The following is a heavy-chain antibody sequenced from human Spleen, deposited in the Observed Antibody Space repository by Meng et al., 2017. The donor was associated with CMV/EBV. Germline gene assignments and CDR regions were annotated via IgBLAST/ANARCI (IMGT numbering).Heavy chain of an antibody. V-gene: IGHV3-30*02. J-gene: IGHJ6*02. D-gene: IGHD3/OR15-3a*01. CDR2: IRYDGSNE. Sequence: GESLKISCAASGFTFTGYAMSWVRQAPGKGLEWVAFIRYDGSNEYYADSVKGRFTISRDNSKNTLYLQMNSLRAEDTAEYYCAREGLGDYYYYGADVWGQGTTVTVSS. CDR1: GFTFTGYA. CDR3: AREGLGDYYYYGADV.